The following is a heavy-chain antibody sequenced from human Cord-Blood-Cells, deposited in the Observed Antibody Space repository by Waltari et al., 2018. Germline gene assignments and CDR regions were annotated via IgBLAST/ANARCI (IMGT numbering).Heavy chain of an antibody. V-gene: IGHV4-39*01. CDR3: AAGMAAAGTRWFNP. CDR1: GGSISSSSYY. Sequence: QLQLQESGPGLVKPSETLSLTCTVSGGSISSSSYYWGWIRQPPGKGLEWIGSIYYSGSTYYNPSLKSRVTRSVDTSKNQFSLKLISVTAADTAVYYCAAGMAAAGTRWFNPWGQGTLVTVSS. CDR2: IYYSGST. D-gene: IGHD6-13*01. J-gene: IGHJ5*02.